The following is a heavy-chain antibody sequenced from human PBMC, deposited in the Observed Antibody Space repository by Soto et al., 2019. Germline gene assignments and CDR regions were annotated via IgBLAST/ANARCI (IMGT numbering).Heavy chain of an antibody. J-gene: IGHJ5*02. CDR1: GGSFSGYY. CDR2: INHRGST. Sequence: SETLSLTCAVYGGSFSGYYWSWIRQPPGKGLEWIGEINHRGSTNYNPSPKSRVTISVDTSKNQFSLKLSSVTAADTAVYYCARKGRYCSSATCYAWWFDPWGQGTLVTVSS. CDR3: ARKGRYCSSATCYAWWFDP. V-gene: IGHV4-34*01. D-gene: IGHD2-2*01.